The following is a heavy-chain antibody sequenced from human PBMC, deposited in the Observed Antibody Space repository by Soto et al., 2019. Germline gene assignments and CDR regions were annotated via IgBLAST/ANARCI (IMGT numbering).Heavy chain of an antibody. Sequence: PGGSLRLSCAASGFTFSSYSMNWVRQAPGKGLEWVSSISSSSSYIYYADSVKGRFTISRDNAKNSLYLQMNSLRAEDTAVYYCARDEPYCTNGVCYRIFDYWGQGTLVTVSS. CDR3: ARDEPYCTNGVCYRIFDY. D-gene: IGHD2-8*01. CDR1: GFTFSSYS. CDR2: ISSSSSYI. V-gene: IGHV3-21*01. J-gene: IGHJ4*02.